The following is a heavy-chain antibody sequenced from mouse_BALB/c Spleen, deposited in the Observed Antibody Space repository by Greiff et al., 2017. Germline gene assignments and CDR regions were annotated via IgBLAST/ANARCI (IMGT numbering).Heavy chain of an antibody. CDR2: IYPGDGDT. CDR1: GYTFTSYW. V-gene: IGHV1-87*01. Sequence: QVQLQQSGAELARPGASVKLSCKASGYTFTSYWMQWVKQRPGQGLEWIGAIYPGDGDTRYTQKFKGKATLTADKSSSTAYMQLSSLASEDSAVYYCARSGYYRYDFDYWGQGTTLTVSS. J-gene: IGHJ2*01. CDR3: ARSGYYRYDFDY. D-gene: IGHD2-14*01.